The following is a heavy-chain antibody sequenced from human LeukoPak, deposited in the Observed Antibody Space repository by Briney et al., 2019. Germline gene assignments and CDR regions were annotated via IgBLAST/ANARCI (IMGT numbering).Heavy chain of an antibody. J-gene: IGHJ4*02. Sequence: GGSLRLSCAASGFTFSSYAITWVRQAPGKGLEWVSVISGSGGSTSYADSVKGRFTISRDNSKNTLYLQMNSLRAEDTAVYYCAKVLRSDHVWGSYRYPDYWGQGTLVTVSS. V-gene: IGHV3-23*01. D-gene: IGHD3-16*02. CDR2: ISGSGGST. CDR3: AKVLRSDHVWGSYRYPDY. CDR1: GFTFSSYA.